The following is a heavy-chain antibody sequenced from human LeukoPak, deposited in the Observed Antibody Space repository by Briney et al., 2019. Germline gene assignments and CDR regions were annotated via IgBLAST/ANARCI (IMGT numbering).Heavy chain of an antibody. CDR2: TYYSGST. J-gene: IGHJ5*02. CDR1: GGSISSYY. CDR3: ARDTPSTSRFDP. D-gene: IGHD2-2*01. V-gene: IGHV4-59*01. Sequence: SETLSLTCTVSGGSISSYYWSWIRRPPGKGLEWIGYTYYSGSTNYNPSLKSRVTISVDTSKNQFSLKLSSVTAADTAVYYCARDTPSTSRFDPWGQGTLVTVSS.